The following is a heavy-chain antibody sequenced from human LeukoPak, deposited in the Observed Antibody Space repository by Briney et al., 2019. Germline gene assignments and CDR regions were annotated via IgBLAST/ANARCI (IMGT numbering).Heavy chain of an antibody. CDR2: ISSSSSYI. D-gene: IGHD2-21*02. J-gene: IGHJ4*02. Sequence: GGSLRPSCAASGFTFSSYSMNWVRQAPGKGLEWVSSISSSSSYIYYADSVKGRFTISRDNAKNSLYLQMNGLRAEDTAVYYCARDQNCGGDCLSPSTPYYFDYWGQGTLVTVSS. CDR3: ARDQNCGGDCLSPSTPYYFDY. V-gene: IGHV3-21*01. CDR1: GFTFSSYS.